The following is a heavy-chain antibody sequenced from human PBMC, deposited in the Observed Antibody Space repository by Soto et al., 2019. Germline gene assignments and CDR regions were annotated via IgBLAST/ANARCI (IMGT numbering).Heavy chain of an antibody. D-gene: IGHD2-2*01. Sequence: QVQLVESGGGVVQPGRSLRLSCAASGFTFSSYAMHWVRQAPGKGLEWVAVISYDGSNKYYADSVKGRFTISRDNSKNPLYRQMNSLRAEDTAVYYCARAGGSTSSYYGMDVWGQGTTVTVSS. CDR1: GFTFSSYA. V-gene: IGHV3-30-3*01. CDR2: ISYDGSNK. J-gene: IGHJ6*02. CDR3: ARAGGSTSSYYGMDV.